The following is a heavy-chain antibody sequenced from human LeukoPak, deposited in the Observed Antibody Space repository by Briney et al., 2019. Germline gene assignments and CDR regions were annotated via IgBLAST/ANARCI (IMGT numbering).Heavy chain of an antibody. CDR1: GTSISDYS. CDR2: VFYNGSA. CDR3: ARAGGVKPAALDLDR. Sequence: PSETLSLTCSVSGTSISDYSWSWIRQPPGKGLEWIGHVFYNGSANYNPSLKSRVTISTDTSKNQFSLQLTSLTAADTAVYYCARAGGVKPAALDLDRWGQGTLVTVSS. V-gene: IGHV4-59*13. J-gene: IGHJ5*02. D-gene: IGHD6-25*01.